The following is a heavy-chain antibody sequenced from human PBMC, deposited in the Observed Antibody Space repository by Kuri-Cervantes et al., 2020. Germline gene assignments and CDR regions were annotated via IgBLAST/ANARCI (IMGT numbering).Heavy chain of an antibody. Sequence: GESLKISCAASGFTFSSYEMNWVRQAPGKGLEWVSSISSSSSYIYYADSVEGRFTISRDNAKNTLYLQMNSLRAEDTAVYYCASGDYYDSSGYPAWGQGTLVTVSS. CDR2: ISSSSSYI. D-gene: IGHD3-22*01. CDR3: ASGDYYDSSGYPA. CDR1: GFTFSSYE. V-gene: IGHV3-21*01. J-gene: IGHJ5*02.